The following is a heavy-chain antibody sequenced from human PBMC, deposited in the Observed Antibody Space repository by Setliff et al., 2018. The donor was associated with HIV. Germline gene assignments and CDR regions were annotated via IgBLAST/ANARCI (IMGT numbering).Heavy chain of an antibody. D-gene: IGHD3-16*02. CDR1: SGSISYYY. J-gene: IGHJ3*02. V-gene: IGHV4-59*04. CDR2: IYYSGSI. CDR3: ARESLNLGELSSNPDASDI. Sequence: SETLSLTCNVSSGSISYYYWSWVRQPPGKGLEWIGYIYYSGSIYYNPSLKSRVTMSVDTSKNQFSLKLSSVTAADTAVYYCARESLNLGELSSNPDASDIWGQGTMVTVSS.